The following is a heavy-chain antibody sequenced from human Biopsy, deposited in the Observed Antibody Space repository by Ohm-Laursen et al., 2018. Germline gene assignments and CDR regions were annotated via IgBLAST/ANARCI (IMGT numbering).Heavy chain of an antibody. V-gene: IGHV4-59*08. CDR2: VYSSGST. Sequence: PGTLSLTCTVSSGSISGYYWTWIRQAPGKGLEFIGYVYSSGSTNYNPSLKSRATISLDTSGNQVSLRLSSVTAADTAVYYCARGIAVVRSLDVWGQGTTVAVSS. CDR3: ARGIAVVRSLDV. D-gene: IGHD5-18*01. J-gene: IGHJ6*02. CDR1: SGSISGYY.